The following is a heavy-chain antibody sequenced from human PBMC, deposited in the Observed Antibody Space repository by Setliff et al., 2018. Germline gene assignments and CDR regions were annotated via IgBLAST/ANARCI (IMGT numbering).Heavy chain of an antibody. Sequence: PGGSLRLSCAASGFTFSSYAMSWVRQAPGKGLEWVSAISGSGGSTYYADSVKGRFTISRDNSKNTLYLQMNSLRAEDTAVYYCAPGGGSDYYYYGMDVWGQGTTVTVSS. CDR3: APGGGSDYYYYGMDV. CDR1: GFTFSSYA. D-gene: IGHD3-16*01. V-gene: IGHV3-23*01. CDR2: ISGSGGST. J-gene: IGHJ6*02.